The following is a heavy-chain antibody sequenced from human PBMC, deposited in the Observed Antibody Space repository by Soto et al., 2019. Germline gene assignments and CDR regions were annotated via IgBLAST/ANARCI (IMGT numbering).Heavy chain of an antibody. CDR1: GYSFAGYW. Sequence: GESLKISCKGSGYSFAGYWITWVRQKPGKGLEWMGRIDPSDSQAYYSPSFRGHVTIPATKSITTVFLQWSSLRASDTAMYYCARQIYDSDTGPNFQYYFDSWGQGTPVTVSS. CDR2: IDPSDSQA. V-gene: IGHV5-10-1*01. CDR3: ARQIYDSDTGPNFQYYFDS. D-gene: IGHD3-22*01. J-gene: IGHJ4*02.